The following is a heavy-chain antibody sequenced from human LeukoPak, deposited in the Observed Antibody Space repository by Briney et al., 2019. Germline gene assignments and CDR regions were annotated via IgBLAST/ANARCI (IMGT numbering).Heavy chain of an antibody. J-gene: IGHJ5*02. CDR3: ARDDDSSSWYRWFDP. D-gene: IGHD6-13*01. V-gene: IGHV1-18*01. CDR2: ISAYNGNT. CDR1: GYTFTSYG. Sequence: ASVKVSCKASGYTFTSYGISWVRQAPGQGLEWMGWISAYNGNTNYAQKLQGRVTMTTDTSTSTAYMELRSLRSDDTAVYYCARDDDSSSWYRWFDPWGQGTLVTVSS.